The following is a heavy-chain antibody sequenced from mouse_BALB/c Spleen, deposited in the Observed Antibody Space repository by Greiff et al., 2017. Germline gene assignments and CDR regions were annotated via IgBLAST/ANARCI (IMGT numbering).Heavy chain of an antibody. CDR2: INPSTGYT. J-gene: IGHJ3*01. CDR3: ARRLGGNAFAY. D-gene: IGHD2-1*01. Sequence: QVQLQQSGAELVKPGASVKMSCKASGYTFTSYWMHWVKQRPGQGLEWIGYINPSTGYTEYNQKFKDKATLTADKSSSTAYMQLSSLTSEDSAVYYCARRLGGNAFAYWGQGTLVTVSA. V-gene: IGHV1-7*01. CDR1: GYTFTSYW.